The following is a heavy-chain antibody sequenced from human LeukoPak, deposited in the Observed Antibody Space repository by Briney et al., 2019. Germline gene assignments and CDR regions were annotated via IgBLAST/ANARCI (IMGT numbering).Heavy chain of an antibody. CDR3: ARAREYLAIDY. J-gene: IGHJ4*02. CDR2: LYSAGNT. D-gene: IGHD2/OR15-2a*01. V-gene: IGHV3-66*02. CDR1: GFTVSSNY. Sequence: GGSLRLSCAASGFTVSSNYMNWVRQAPGKGLEWVSVLYSAGNTFYADSVKGRFTISRDNSKNTLYLQMNSLRPEDTAVYYCARAREYLAIDYWGQGALVTVSS.